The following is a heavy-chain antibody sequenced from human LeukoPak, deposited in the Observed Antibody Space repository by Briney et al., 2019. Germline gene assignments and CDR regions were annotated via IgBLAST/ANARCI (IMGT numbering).Heavy chain of an antibody. J-gene: IGHJ4*02. CDR2: IKSNDAGGTT. D-gene: IGHD3-9*01. Sequence: GGSLRLSCAVSGFTFSDAWMSWVRQAPGKGLEWVGRIKSNDAGGTTDYAAPVKGRFTIARDNSKNTLYLQMRSLKTEDTAVYFCSTLGNFDWTSSTSLDHWGQGTLVTVSS. CDR3: STLGNFDWTSSTSLDH. V-gene: IGHV3-15*01. CDR1: GFTFSDAW.